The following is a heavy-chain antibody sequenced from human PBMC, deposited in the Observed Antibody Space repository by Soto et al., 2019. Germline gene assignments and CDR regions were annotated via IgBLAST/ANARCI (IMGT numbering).Heavy chain of an antibody. Sequence: PGGSLRLSCAASGFTFSSYAMHWVRQAPGKGLEWVAVISYDGSNKYYADSVKGRFTISRDNSKNTLYLQMNSLRAEDTAVYYCASPYLWLPYGPVDYWGQGTLVTVSS. CDR1: GFTFSSYA. D-gene: IGHD3-10*01. V-gene: IGHV3-30-3*01. CDR3: ASPYLWLPYGPVDY. J-gene: IGHJ4*02. CDR2: ISYDGSNK.